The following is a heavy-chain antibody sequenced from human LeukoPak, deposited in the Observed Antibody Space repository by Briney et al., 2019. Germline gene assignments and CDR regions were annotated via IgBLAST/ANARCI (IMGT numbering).Heavy chain of an antibody. CDR2: IIPIFGTA. Sequence: IIPIFGTANYAQKFQGRVTITADESTSTAYMELSSLRSEDTAVYYCATNCGGDCYFFDYWGQGTLVTVSS. V-gene: IGHV1-69*01. D-gene: IGHD2-21*01. CDR3: ATNCGGDCYFFDY. J-gene: IGHJ4*02.